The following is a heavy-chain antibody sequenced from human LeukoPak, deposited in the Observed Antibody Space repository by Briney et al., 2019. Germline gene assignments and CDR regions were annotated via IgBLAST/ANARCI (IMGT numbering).Heavy chain of an antibody. CDR1: GFTFSDYY. D-gene: IGHD3-22*01. J-gene: IGHJ3*02. CDR3: ARGRYYDSSGYLVDAFDI. Sequence: GGSLRLSCAASGFTFSDYYMSWIRQAPGKGLEWVSYISSSGSTIYYADSVKGRFTISRDNAKNSLYLQMNSLRAEDTAVYYCARGRYYDSSGYLVDAFDIWGQGTMVTVSS. CDR2: ISSSGSTI. V-gene: IGHV3-11*04.